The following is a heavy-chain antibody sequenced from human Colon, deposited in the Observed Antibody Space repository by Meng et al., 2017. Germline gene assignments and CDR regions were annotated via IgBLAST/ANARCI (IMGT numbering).Heavy chain of an antibody. J-gene: IGHJ4*02. V-gene: IGHV3-21*01. Sequence: EVQLVESGGGLVKPGESLRVSCEASGFTFSLYAINWVRQAPGEGLEWVASTTSSSNYIHYSDSVKGRFTVSRDNARNSSYLQMDGLRAGDTAVYYCARVGTARPFDYWGQGTLVTVSS. CDR3: ARVGTARPFDY. D-gene: IGHD1-1*01. CDR1: GFTFSLYA. CDR2: TTSSSNYI.